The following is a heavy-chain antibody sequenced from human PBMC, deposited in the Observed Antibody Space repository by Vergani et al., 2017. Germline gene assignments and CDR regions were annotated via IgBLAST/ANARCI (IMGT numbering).Heavy chain of an antibody. CDR2: ISSSSSYI. CDR3: AREMSNEGFDY. J-gene: IGHJ4*02. D-gene: IGHD4-11*01. Sequence: EVQLVESGGGLVKPGGSLRLSCAASGFTFSSYSMNWVRQAPGKGLEWVSSISSSSSYIYYADSVKGRFTISRDNAKNSLYLQMSSLKVEDTGVYYCAREMSNEGFDYWGQGTRVTVSS. CDR1: GFTFSSYS. V-gene: IGHV3-21*01.